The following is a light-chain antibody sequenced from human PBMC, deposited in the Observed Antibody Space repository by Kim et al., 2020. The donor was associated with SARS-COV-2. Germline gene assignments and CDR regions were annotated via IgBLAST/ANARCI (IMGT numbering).Light chain of an antibody. Sequence: QSALTQPPSASGSPGQSVTISCTGTSSDVGGYNFVSWYQHHPGKAPKLIIHEVSARPSGVPGRFSGSKSGNTASLTVSGLQAEDEADYFCSSHAGSNNYMTFGGGTKLTVL. J-gene: IGLJ2*01. CDR3: SSHAGSNNYMT. CDR1: SSDVGGYNF. V-gene: IGLV2-8*01. CDR2: EVS.